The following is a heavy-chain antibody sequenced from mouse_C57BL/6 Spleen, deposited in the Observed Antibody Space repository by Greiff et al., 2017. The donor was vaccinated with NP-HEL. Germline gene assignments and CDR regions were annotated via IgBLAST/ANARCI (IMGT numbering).Heavy chain of an antibody. CDR3: ARDARGTGAMDY. Sequence: EVMLVESGGGLVQSGRSLRLSCATSGFTFSDFYMEWVRQAPGKGLEWIAASRNKANDYTTEYSASVKGRFIVSRDTSQSILYLQMNALRAEDTAIYYCARDARGTGAMDYWGQGTSVTVSS. CDR1: GFTFSDFY. J-gene: IGHJ4*01. CDR2: SRNKANDYTT. D-gene: IGHD4-1*01. V-gene: IGHV7-1*01.